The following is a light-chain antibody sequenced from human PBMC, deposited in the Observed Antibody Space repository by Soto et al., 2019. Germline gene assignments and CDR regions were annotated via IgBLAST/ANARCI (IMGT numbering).Light chain of an antibody. CDR3: GSNVGLNTYV. Sequence: QSALTQPASVSGSPGQSITVSCTGTSSDIGGYNYVSWYQHHPGKAPQLIIYEVNLRPSGVSDRFSASKSGDTASLTISGLQAEDEADYHCGSNVGLNTYVFGTGTKVTVL. V-gene: IGLV2-14*01. J-gene: IGLJ1*01. CDR1: SSDIGGYNY. CDR2: EVN.